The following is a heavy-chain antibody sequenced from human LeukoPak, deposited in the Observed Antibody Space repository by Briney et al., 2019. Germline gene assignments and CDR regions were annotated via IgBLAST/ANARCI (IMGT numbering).Heavy chain of an antibody. CDR1: GGSISSYY. D-gene: IGHD2-15*01. CDR2: IYYSGST. J-gene: IGHJ4*02. V-gene: IGHV4-59*01. Sequence: SETLSLTCTVSGGSISSYYWSWIRQPPGKGLEWIGYIYYSGSTNYNPSLKSRVTISVDTSKNQFSLKLSSVTAADTAVYYCARAVTVVVNEYYFDYWGQGTLVTVSS. CDR3: ARAVTVVVNEYYFDY.